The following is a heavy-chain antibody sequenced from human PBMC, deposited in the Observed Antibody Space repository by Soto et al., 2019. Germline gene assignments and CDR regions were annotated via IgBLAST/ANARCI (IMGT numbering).Heavy chain of an antibody. V-gene: IGHV4-39*01. Sequence: SETLSLTCSVSGVSVSSTISYWGWLRQSPGEGLEWIGSVYYSGNTYLNPYLKSRVPISVYTSKNQFSLKLRSVTAADTAVYYCASHRRNSWVDVLDAFHVWGQGTMVTVSS. J-gene: IGHJ3*01. CDR2: VYYSGNT. CDR1: GVSVSSTISY. D-gene: IGHD2-15*01. CDR3: ASHRRNSWVDVLDAFHV.